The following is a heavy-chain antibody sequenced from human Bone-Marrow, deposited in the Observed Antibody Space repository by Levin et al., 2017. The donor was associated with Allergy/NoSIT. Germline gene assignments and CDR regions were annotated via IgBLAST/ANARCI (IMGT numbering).Heavy chain of an antibody. D-gene: IGHD3-9*01. CDR1: GGSISSGGYY. CDR3: ARGGRTGDLLRYFDPIGIFDY. CDR2: IYYSGST. J-gene: IGHJ4*02. Sequence: PSETLSLTCTVSGGSISSGGYYWSWIRQHPGKGLEWIGYIYYSGSTYYNPSLKSRVTISVDTSKNQFSLKLSSVTAADTAVYYCARGGRTGDLLRYFDPIGIFDYWGQGTLVTVSS. V-gene: IGHV4-31*03.